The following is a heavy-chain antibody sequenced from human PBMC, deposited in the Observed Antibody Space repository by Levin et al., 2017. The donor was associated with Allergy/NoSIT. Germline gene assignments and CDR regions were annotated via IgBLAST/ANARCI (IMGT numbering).Heavy chain of an antibody. Sequence: NASGPTLVKPTQTLTLTCTFSGFSLSTSGVGVGWIRQPPGKALEWLALIYWDDDKRYSPSLKNRLTIMKDTSRNQVVLSMTNMDPVDTATYYCAHRRYANLYWDWGDFDHWGQGTLVTVSS. D-gene: IGHD1-26*01. CDR2: IYWDDDK. J-gene: IGHJ4*02. V-gene: IGHV2-5*02. CDR1: GFSLSTSGVG. CDR3: AHRRYANLYWDWGDFDH.